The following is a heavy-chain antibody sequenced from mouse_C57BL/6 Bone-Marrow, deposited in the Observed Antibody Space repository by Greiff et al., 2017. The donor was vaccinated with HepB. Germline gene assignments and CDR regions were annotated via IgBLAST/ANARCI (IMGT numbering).Heavy chain of an antibody. CDR1: GYTFTEYT. V-gene: IGHV1-62-2*01. J-gene: IGHJ2*01. Sequence: SGAELVKPGASVKLSCKASGYTFTEYTIHWVKQRSGQGLEWIGWFYPGSGSIKYNEKFKDKATLTADKSSSTVYMELSRLTSEDSAVYFCARHPLRQLRLRTSYYFDYWGQVTTLTVSS. CDR3: ARHPLRQLRLRTSYYFDY. CDR2: FYPGSGSI. D-gene: IGHD3-2*02.